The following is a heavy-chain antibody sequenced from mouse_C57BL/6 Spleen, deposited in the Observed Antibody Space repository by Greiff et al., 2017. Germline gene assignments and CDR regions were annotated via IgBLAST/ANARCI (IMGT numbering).Heavy chain of an antibody. D-gene: IGHD2-4*01. J-gene: IGHJ4*01. V-gene: IGHV7-3*01. CDR3: ARYGNDYDGYAMDY. Sequence: EVNVVESGGGLVQPGGSLSLSCAASGFTFTDYYMSWVRQPPGKALEWLGFIRNKANGYTTEYSASVKGRFTISRVNSQSILYLQMNALRAEDSATYYCARYGNDYDGYAMDYWGQGTSVTVSS. CDR1: GFTFTDYY. CDR2: IRNKANGYTT.